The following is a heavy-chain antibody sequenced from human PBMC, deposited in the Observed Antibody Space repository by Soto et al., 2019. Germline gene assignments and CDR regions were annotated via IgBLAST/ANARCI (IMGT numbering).Heavy chain of an antibody. Sequence: EVQLVESGGGLVQPGRSLRLSCAASGFTFDDYAMHWVRQAPGKGLEWVSGISWNSGSIGYADSVKGRFTISRDNAKNSLYLQMNSLRAEDTALYYCAKELYYGSGYYGMDVWGQGTTVTVSS. J-gene: IGHJ6*02. V-gene: IGHV3-9*01. CDR1: GFTFDDYA. D-gene: IGHD3-10*01. CDR2: ISWNSGSI. CDR3: AKELYYGSGYYGMDV.